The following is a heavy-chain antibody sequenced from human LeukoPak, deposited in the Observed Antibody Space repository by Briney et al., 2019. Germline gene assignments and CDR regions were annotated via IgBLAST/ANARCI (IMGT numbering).Heavy chain of an antibody. CDR1: GDSVSSNSAA. V-gene: IGHV6-1*01. D-gene: IGHD6-19*01. CDR3: ARGIAVAGPYGQGDWFDP. J-gene: IGHJ5*02. Sequence: SQTLSLTCAISGDSVSSNSAAWNWIRQSPSRGLEWLGRTYYRSKWYNDYAVSVKSRITIDPDTSKNQFSLQLNSVTPEDTAVYYCARGIAVAGPYGQGDWFDPWGQGTLVTVSS. CDR2: TYYRSKWYN.